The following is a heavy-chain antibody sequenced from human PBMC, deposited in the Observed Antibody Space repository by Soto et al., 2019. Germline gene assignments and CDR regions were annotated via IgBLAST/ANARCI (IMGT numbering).Heavy chain of an antibody. CDR1: GFTISGKKY. Sequence: DVQLVESGGGLIQPGESLRLSCAAFGFTISGKKYVAWVRQAPGKGLEWVSALYDLDGSFYAASVKSRFTTSSDSSKTTVYLQMNDPRPDDTAVYYCATWHEREHAYDVWGQGTTVTVSS. D-gene: IGHD1-1*01. CDR3: ATWHEREHAYDV. J-gene: IGHJ3*01. V-gene: IGHV3-53*01. CDR2: LYDLDGS.